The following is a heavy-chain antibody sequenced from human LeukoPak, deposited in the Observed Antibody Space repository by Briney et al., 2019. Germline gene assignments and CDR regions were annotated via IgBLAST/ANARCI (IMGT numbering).Heavy chain of an antibody. Sequence: SETLSLTCTVSGGSISSYYWSWIRQPPGKGLEWIGYIYYSGSANYNPSLKSRVTISVDTSKSQFSLRLSSVTAADTAVYYCARDSPNEAILWWSIDYWGQGTLVTVSS. J-gene: IGHJ4*02. D-gene: IGHD2-21*01. CDR2: IYYSGSA. CDR3: ARDSPNEAILWWSIDY. V-gene: IGHV4-59*01. CDR1: GGSISSYY.